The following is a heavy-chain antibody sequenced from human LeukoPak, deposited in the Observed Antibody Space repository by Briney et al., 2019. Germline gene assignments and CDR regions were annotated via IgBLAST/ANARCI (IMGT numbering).Heavy chain of an antibody. CDR2: IKSKTDGGTT. V-gene: IGHV3-15*01. D-gene: IGHD5-18*01. Sequence: SGGSLRLSCAASGFTFSNAWMSWVRQAPGKGLEWVGRIKSKTDGGTTDYAAPVKGRFTISRDDSKNTLYPQMNSLKTEDTAVYYCTTEVQLWLEYFDYWGQGTLVTVPS. J-gene: IGHJ4*02. CDR3: TTEVQLWLEYFDY. CDR1: GFTFSNAW.